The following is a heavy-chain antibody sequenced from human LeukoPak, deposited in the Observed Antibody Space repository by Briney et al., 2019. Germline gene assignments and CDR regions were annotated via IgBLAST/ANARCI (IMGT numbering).Heavy chain of an antibody. CDR1: GGTFSSYT. CDR3: ARGPLIRRVDP. V-gene: IGHV1-8*02. Sequence: ASVKVSCKASGGTFSSYTISWVRQAPGQGLEWMGWMNPNSGNTGYAQKFQGRVTVTRNTSISTAYMELGSLRSEDTAVYYCARGPLIRRVDPWGQGTLVTVSS. D-gene: IGHD2-8*01. J-gene: IGHJ5*02. CDR2: MNPNSGNT.